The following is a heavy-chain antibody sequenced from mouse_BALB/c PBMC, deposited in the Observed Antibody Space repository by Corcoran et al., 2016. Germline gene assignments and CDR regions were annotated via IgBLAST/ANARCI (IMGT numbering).Heavy chain of an antibody. CDR2: INPYNDGT. J-gene: IGHJ4*01. Sequence: EVQLQQSGPELVNPGASVKMSCKASGYTFTSYVMHWVKQKPGQGLEWIGYINPYNDGTKYNEKFKGKATLTSDKSSSTAYMELSSLTSEDSAVYYCAREKDYYGYYAMDYWGQGTSVTVSS. D-gene: IGHD1-2*01. V-gene: IGHV1S136*01. CDR3: AREKDYYGYYAMDY. CDR1: GYTFTSYV.